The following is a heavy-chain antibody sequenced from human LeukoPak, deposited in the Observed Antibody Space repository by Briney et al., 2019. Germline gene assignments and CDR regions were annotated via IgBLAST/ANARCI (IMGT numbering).Heavy chain of an antibody. V-gene: IGHV3-15*01. Sequence: PGGSLRLSCAASGFTFSNAWMSWVRQAPGKGLEWVGRIKSKTDGETTDYAAPVKGRFTISRDDSKNTLYLQMNSLKTEDTAVYYCQAYYYDSSGYYFDYFDSWGQGTLVTVSS. D-gene: IGHD3-22*01. CDR2: IKSKTDGETT. CDR1: GFTFSNAW. J-gene: IGHJ4*02. CDR3: QAYYYDSSGYYFDYFDS.